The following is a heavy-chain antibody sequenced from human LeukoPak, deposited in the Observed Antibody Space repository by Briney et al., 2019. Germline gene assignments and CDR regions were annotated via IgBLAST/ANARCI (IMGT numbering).Heavy chain of an antibody. CDR1: GFTFSSYW. D-gene: IGHD6-19*01. J-gene: IGHJ4*02. V-gene: IGHV3-7*01. CDR2: IKQDGSER. CDR3: ATFTPVAGNFDY. Sequence: GGSLRLSCAASGFTFSSYWMSWVRQAPGKGLEWVANIKQDGSERYYVDSVKGRFTISRDNARNSLYLQMNSLRAEDTAVYYCATFTPVAGNFDYWGQGTLVTVSS.